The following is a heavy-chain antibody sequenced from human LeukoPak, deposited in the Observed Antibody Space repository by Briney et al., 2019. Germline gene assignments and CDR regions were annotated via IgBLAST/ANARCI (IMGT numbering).Heavy chain of an antibody. D-gene: IGHD5-18*01. Sequence: PGGSLRLSCAAYGFTFDDYAMHWVRQAQGKGLEWVSGISWNSGSIGYADSVKGRFTTSRDNAKNSLYLQMNSLRAEDMALYYCAKGGYSYDKDAFDIWGQGTMVTVSS. CDR2: ISWNSGSI. V-gene: IGHV3-9*03. CDR1: GFTFDDYA. J-gene: IGHJ3*02. CDR3: AKGGYSYDKDAFDI.